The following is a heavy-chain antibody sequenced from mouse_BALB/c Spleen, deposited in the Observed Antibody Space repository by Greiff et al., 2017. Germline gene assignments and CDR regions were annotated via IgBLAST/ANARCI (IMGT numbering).Heavy chain of an antibody. Sequence: EVHLVESGGGLVKPGGSLKLSCAASGFTFSSYAMSWVRQTPEKRLEWVATISSGGSYTYYPDSVKGRFTISRDNAKNTLYLQMSSLRSEDTAMYYCARNYGYNYYAMDYWGQGTSVTVSS. V-gene: IGHV5-9-3*01. CDR3: ARNYGYNYYAMDY. CDR2: ISSGGSYT. CDR1: GFTFSSYA. J-gene: IGHJ4*01. D-gene: IGHD1-2*01.